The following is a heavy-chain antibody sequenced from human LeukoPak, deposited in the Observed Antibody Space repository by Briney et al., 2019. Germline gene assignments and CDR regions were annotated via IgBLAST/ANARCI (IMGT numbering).Heavy chain of an antibody. CDR2: IKSDGITI. CDR3: LRDLNWSLDQ. Sequence: PGGSLRLSCSASGFTFSNYAMNWVRQAPGKGLVWVSRIKSDGITITYADSVKGRFTISRDNAKNTLYLQMNSLRAEDTAVYYCLRDLNWSLDQWGQGTLVTVSS. J-gene: IGHJ4*02. D-gene: IGHD1-20*01. CDR1: GFTFSNYA. V-gene: IGHV3-74*01.